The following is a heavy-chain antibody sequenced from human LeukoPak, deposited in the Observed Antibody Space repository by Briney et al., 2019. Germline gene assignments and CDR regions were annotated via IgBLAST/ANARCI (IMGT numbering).Heavy chain of an antibody. CDR2: INPNSGDT. D-gene: IGHD3-22*01. J-gene: IGHJ3*02. Sequence: ASVKVSCKASGYIFTGYYVHWVRQAPGQGLEWMGWINPNSGDTNYAQKFQGRVTMTRDTSISTAYMDLSRLGSDDTAVYYCARAGVWDYSDSSGYHNGAFDIWGQGTMVTVSS. CDR1: GYIFTGYY. V-gene: IGHV1-2*02. CDR3: ARAGVWDYSDSSGYHNGAFDI.